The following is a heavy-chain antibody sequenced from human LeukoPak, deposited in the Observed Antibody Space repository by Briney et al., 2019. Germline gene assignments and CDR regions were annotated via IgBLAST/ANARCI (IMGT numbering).Heavy chain of an antibody. V-gene: IGHV1-2*02. D-gene: IGHD2/OR15-2a*01. Sequence: ASVKVSCKASGYTFTGYYMHWVRQAPGQGLEWMGWINPNSGGTNYAQKFQGRVTMTRDTSISTAYMELSRLRSDDTAVYYCARGYYSGYRSWFDPWGQGTLVTVSS. CDR1: GYTFTGYY. CDR2: INPNSGGT. CDR3: ARGYYSGYRSWFDP. J-gene: IGHJ5*02.